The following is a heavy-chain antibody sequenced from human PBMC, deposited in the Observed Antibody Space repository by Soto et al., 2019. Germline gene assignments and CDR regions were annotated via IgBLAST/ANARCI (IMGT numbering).Heavy chain of an antibody. CDR1: GYTFTSYG. CDR2: ISAYNGNT. D-gene: IGHD4-4*01. J-gene: IGHJ6*02. Sequence: QVQLVQSGAEVKKPGASVKVSCKASGYTFTSYGISWVRQAPGQGLEWMGWISAYNGNTNYAQKLQGRVTMTTDTSTSTAYMELRSLRSDDTAVYYCARPVQYEDHYYYYGMDVWGQGTTVTVSS. CDR3: ARPVQYEDHYYYYGMDV. V-gene: IGHV1-18*04.